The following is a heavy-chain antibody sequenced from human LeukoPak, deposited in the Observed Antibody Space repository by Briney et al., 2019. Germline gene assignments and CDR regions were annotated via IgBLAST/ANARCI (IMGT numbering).Heavy chain of an antibody. D-gene: IGHD1-26*01. Sequence: GGPLTLSCAASGFTFSSYSMNCVRQAPGKGLEWVSYISSSSSYIYYADSVKGRFTIYRDNDKNSLYLQMNSLRAEDTAVYYCARDEIVGATIDYWGQGTLVTVSS. CDR3: ARDEIVGATIDY. CDR1: GFTFSSYS. CDR2: ISSSSSYI. V-gene: IGHV3-21*01. J-gene: IGHJ4*02.